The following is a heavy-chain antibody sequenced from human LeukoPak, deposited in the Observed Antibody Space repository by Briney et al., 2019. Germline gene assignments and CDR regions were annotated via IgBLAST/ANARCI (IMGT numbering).Heavy chain of an antibody. J-gene: IGHJ3*02. Sequence: SETLSLTRAVYGGSFSGYYWSWIRQPPGKGLEWIGYIYYSGSTNYNPSLKSRVTISVDTSKNQFSLKLSSVTAADTAVYYCASLLYSSGWFDAFDIWGQGTMVTVSS. D-gene: IGHD6-19*01. CDR1: GGSFSGYY. CDR2: IYYSGST. CDR3: ASLLYSSGWFDAFDI. V-gene: IGHV4-59*01.